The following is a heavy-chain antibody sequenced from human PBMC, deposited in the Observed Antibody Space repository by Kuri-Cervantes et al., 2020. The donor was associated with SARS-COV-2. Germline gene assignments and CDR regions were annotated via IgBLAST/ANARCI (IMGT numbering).Heavy chain of an antibody. CDR2: ISSSSSYI. Sequence: GGSLRLSCAASGFTFSDYYMSWIRQAPGRGLEWVSSISSSSSYIYYADSVKGRFTISRDNSKNTLYVQMNSLRAEDTAVYYCAREGIAGPFDYWGQGTLVTVSS. CDR3: AREGIAGPFDY. D-gene: IGHD6-13*01. J-gene: IGHJ4*02. CDR1: GFTFSDYY. V-gene: IGHV3-11*06.